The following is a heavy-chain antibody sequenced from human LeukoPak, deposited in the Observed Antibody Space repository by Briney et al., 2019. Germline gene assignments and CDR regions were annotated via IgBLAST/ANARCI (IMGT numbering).Heavy chain of an antibody. CDR1: GFTSSSFS. J-gene: IGHJ4*02. D-gene: IGHD3-16*01. V-gene: IGHV3-7*01. Sequence: PGGSLRLSCAPSGFTSSSFSITWVRHAPGKGLERVARIKEDGGEQKYVDSVKGRFTISRDNAKNSLYLQMNSLRAEDTAMYYCARIRSWGYFDYWGQGALVTVSS. CDR3: ARIRSWGYFDY. CDR2: IKEDGGEQ.